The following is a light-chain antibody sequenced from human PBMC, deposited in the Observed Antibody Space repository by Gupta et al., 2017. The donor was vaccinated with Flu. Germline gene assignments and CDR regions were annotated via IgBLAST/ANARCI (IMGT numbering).Light chain of an antibody. CDR2: GAS. CDR1: QGIDTN. Sequence: ERATLSCRASQGIDTNLAWYQQKPGQSPRLLIYGASTRATGIPARFSGSGSGTDFTLTINSLQSEDLAVYYCQQYNKRPPWTFGQGTKVEIK. V-gene: IGKV3-15*01. CDR3: QQYNKRPPWT. J-gene: IGKJ1*01.